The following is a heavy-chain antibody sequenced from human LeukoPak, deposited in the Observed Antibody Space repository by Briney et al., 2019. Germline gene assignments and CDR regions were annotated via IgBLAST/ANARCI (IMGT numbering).Heavy chain of an antibody. D-gene: IGHD5-18*01. V-gene: IGHV1-18*01. CDR3: ARDEEGYSYGPYGMDV. Sequence: ASVKVSCKASGYTFTSYGISWVRQAPGQGLEWMGWISAYNGNTSYAQKLQGRVTMTTDTSTSTAYMELSSLRSEDTAVYYCARDEEGYSYGPYGMDVWGQGTTVTVSS. CDR2: ISAYNGNT. J-gene: IGHJ6*02. CDR1: GYTFTSYG.